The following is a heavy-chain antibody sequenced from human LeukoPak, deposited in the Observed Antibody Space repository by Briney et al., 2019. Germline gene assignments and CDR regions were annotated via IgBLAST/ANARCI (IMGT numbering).Heavy chain of an antibody. CDR1: GGSISSGGYY. CDR2: IYYSGST. J-gene: IGHJ6*03. V-gene: IGHV4-31*03. D-gene: IGHD6-13*01. CDR3: ARTKGWTDGGIYYYYYMDV. Sequence: PSQTLSLTCTVSGGSISSGGYYWSWIRQHPGKGLEWIGYIYYSGSTYYNPSLKSRVTISVDRSKNQFSLKLSSVTAADTAVYYCARTKGWTDGGIYYYYYMDVWGKGTTVTVSS.